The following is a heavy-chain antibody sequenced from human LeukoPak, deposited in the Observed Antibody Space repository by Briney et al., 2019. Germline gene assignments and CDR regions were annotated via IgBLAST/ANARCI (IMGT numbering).Heavy chain of an antibody. D-gene: IGHD3-10*01. CDR2: SHTGGSI. CDR1: GVSISGFY. J-gene: IGHJ4*02. Sequence: SETLSLTCTVSGVSISGFYWSWIRQPPRKGLEWVGYSHTGGSISSNPSLNSRVAFSMDTSKNQVSLRLNSVTATDTAVYYCARRRGGFGEGEFDYWGQGIPVTVST. CDR3: ARRRGGFGEGEFDY. V-gene: IGHV4-4*08.